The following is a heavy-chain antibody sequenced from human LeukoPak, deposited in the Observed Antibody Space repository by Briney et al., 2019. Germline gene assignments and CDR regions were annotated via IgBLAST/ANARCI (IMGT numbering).Heavy chain of an antibody. D-gene: IGHD2-2*01. Sequence: PSETLSLTCTVSGGSISSSSYYWGWIRQPPGKGLEWIGEINHSGSTNYNPSLKSRVTISVDTSKNQFSLKLSSVTAADTAVYYCARAQYQPPPLYYYMDVWGKGTTVTVSS. CDR1: GGSISSSSYY. CDR3: ARAQYQPPPLYYYMDV. CDR2: INHSGST. J-gene: IGHJ6*03. V-gene: IGHV4-39*07.